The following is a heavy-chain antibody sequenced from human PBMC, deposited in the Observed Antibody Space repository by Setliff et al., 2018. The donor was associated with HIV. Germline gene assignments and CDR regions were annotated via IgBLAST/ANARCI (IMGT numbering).Heavy chain of an antibody. CDR2: INRSGST. V-gene: IGHV4-34*01. CDR3: ARAGLTLTDWLDP. J-gene: IGHJ5*02. Sequence: PSETLSLTCAVYGGFFSGYYWSWIRQSPGKGLEWIGEINRSGSTYINPSLKGRVSMSLDTSKNQFSLTLTSVTAADTAVYYCARAGLTLTDWLDPWGQGSLVTVSS. CDR1: GGFFSGYY.